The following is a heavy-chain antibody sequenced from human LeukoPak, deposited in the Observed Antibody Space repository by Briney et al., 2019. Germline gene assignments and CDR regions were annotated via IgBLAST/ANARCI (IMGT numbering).Heavy chain of an antibody. CDR3: ARIRDGYNDAYDI. CDR2: ISAYNGNT. D-gene: IGHD5-24*01. CDR1: GYTFTSYG. V-gene: IGHV1-18*01. Sequence: ASVKVSCKASGYTFTSYGISWVRQAPGQGLGWMGWISAYNGNTNYAQKLQGRVTLTRDTSTSTVYMELSSLRAEDTAIYYCARIRDGYNDAYDIWGQGTVVTVPS. J-gene: IGHJ3*02.